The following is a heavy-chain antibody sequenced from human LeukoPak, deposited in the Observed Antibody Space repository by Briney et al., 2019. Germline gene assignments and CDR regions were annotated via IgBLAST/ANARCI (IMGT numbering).Heavy chain of an antibody. J-gene: IGHJ4*02. V-gene: IGHV4-39*07. D-gene: IGHD3-22*01. Sequence: PSETLSLTCTVSGGSISSSSYYWGWIRQPPGKGLEWIGSIYYSGSTYYNPSLKSRVTISVDRSKNQFSLKLSSVTAADTAVYYCARGGGDSSLEDRRDFDYWGQGTLVTVSS. CDR1: GGSISSSSYY. CDR2: IYYSGST. CDR3: ARGGGDSSLEDRRDFDY.